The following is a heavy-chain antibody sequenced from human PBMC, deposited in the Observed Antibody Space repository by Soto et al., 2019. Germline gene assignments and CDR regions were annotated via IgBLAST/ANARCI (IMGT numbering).Heavy chain of an antibody. D-gene: IGHD3-22*01. CDR1: GDSVSSGTYY. V-gene: IGHV4-61*01. J-gene: IGHJ5*02. CDR2: IHYSGST. Sequence: SETLSLTCTVAGDSVSSGTYYWSWIRQPPGKGLEWIGNIHYSGSTDYNPSLKSRVTMSVDTSKNQFSLKLTFVTAADTAMFYCARSSFYYDTSGYAVAWFDPWGQGTPVTVSS. CDR3: ARSSFYYDTSGYAVAWFDP.